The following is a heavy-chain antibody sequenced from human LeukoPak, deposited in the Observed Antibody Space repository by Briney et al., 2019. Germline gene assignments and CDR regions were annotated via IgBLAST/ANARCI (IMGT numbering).Heavy chain of an antibody. CDR2: IMPSGGST. CDR3: AREDGQWGGFDN. V-gene: IGHV1-46*01. Sequence: ASVKVSCKASGYTFISYYIHWMRQAPGQGLEWMGIIMPSGGSTSYAERFQGRVTVTRDTSTRTVNMGLSSLRSEDTAVYYCAREDGQWGGFDNWGQGTLVTVSS. CDR1: GYTFISYY. D-gene: IGHD6-19*01. J-gene: IGHJ4*02.